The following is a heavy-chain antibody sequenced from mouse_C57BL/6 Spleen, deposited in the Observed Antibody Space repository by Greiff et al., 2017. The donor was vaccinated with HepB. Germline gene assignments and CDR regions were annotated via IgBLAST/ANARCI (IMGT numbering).Heavy chain of an antibody. Sequence: EVKLQESGGGLVKPGGSLKLSCAASGFTFSDYGMHWVRQAPEKGLEWVAYISSGSSTIYYADTVKGRFTISRDNAKNTLFLQMTSLRSEDTAMYYCARGGYYGGFAYWGQGTLVTVSA. CDR2: ISSGSSTI. J-gene: IGHJ3*01. CDR3: ARGGYYGGFAY. CDR1: GFTFSDYG. D-gene: IGHD1-1*01. V-gene: IGHV5-17*01.